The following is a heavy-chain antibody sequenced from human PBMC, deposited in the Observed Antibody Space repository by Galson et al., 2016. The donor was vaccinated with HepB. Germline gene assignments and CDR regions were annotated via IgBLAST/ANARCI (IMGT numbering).Heavy chain of an antibody. J-gene: IGHJ6*03. V-gene: IGHV1-69*13. D-gene: IGHD3-3*01. CDR2: IIPIFGTA. Sequence: SVKVSCKASGGIFSSYAISWVRQAPGQGLEWMGGIIPIFGTANYAHKFQGRVTIAADESTSTAYMELSSLRSEDTAVYYCARSLTPPRLRFLENYYYYYMDVWGKGTTVTVSS. CDR3: ARSLTPPRLRFLENYYYYYMDV. CDR1: GGIFSSYA.